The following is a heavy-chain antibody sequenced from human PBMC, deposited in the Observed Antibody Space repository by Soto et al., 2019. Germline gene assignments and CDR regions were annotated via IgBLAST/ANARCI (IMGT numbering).Heavy chain of an antibody. J-gene: IGHJ4*02. V-gene: IGHV3-48*02. CDR1: GFTFSSFS. CDR3: ARDHIYVFDY. D-gene: IGHD3-10*02. Sequence: EVQLVESGGGLVQPGGSLRLSCAASGFTFSSFSMNWVRQAPGKGLEWIAYISRASTYMFYADSVKGRFTISRDDGKNLVFLQMNSLRDEDTAVYYCARDHIYVFDYWGQGTLLTVSS. CDR2: ISRASTYM.